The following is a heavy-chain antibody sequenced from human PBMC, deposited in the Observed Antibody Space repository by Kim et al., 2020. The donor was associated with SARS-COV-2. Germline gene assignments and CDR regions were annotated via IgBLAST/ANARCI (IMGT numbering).Heavy chain of an antibody. CDR1: GGSISSSSYY. J-gene: IGHJ4*02. CDR2: IYYSGST. Sequence: SETLSLTCTXSGGSISSSSYYWGWIRQPPGKGLEWIGSIYYSGSTYYNPSLKSRVTISVDTSKNQFSLKLSSVTAADTAVYYCARHPHDITMIVVEIDYWGQGTLVTVSS. D-gene: IGHD3-22*01. V-gene: IGHV4-39*01. CDR3: ARHPHDITMIVVEIDY.